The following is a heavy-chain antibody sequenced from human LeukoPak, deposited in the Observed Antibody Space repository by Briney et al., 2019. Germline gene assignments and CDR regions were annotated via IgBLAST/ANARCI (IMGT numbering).Heavy chain of an antibody. J-gene: IGHJ4*02. Sequence: PSETLSLTCTVSGVSISGDYWSWIRQPPGKGLGWIGYIYFTGNTDHNPSLKSRVTLSMDTSKNQFSLKLTSVTAADTAVYYCARHPFSSPFDFWGQGTLVTVSS. V-gene: IGHV4-59*08. CDR1: GVSISGDY. D-gene: IGHD2/OR15-2a*01. CDR2: IYFTGNT. CDR3: ARHPFSSPFDF.